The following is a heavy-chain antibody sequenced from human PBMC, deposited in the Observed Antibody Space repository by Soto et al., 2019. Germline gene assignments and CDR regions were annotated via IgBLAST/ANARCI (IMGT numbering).Heavy chain of an antibody. J-gene: IGHJ4*02. CDR1: GYTFTSYD. CDR3: ATSRSPNIVVVGTFDY. D-gene: IGHD2-15*01. Sequence: ASVKVSCKASGYTFTSYDINWVRQATGQGLEWMGWMNPNSGNTGYAQKFQGRVTMTRNTSISTAYMELSSLRSEDTAVYYCATSRSPNIVVVGTFDYWGQGTLVTVSS. CDR2: MNPNSGNT. V-gene: IGHV1-8*01.